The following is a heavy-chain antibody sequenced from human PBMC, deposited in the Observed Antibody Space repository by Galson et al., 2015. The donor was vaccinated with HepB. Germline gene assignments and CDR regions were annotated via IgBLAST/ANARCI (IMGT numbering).Heavy chain of an antibody. CDR3: AKVCAMDV. J-gene: IGHJ6*02. Sequence: SLRLSCAASGVTFSSCWMHWVRQAPGKGLVWVSGINSDGRSTYYADSVKGRFTISRDDAKNTLHLQMNSLRAEDTAVYYCAKVCAMDVWGQGTTVTVSS. D-gene: IGHD2-2*01. V-gene: IGHV3-74*01. CDR1: GVTFSSCW. CDR2: INSDGRST.